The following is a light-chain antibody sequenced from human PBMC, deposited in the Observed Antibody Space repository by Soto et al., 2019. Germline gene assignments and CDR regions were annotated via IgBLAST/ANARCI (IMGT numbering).Light chain of an antibody. J-gene: IGKJ3*01. CDR1: QSISSNY. CDR2: GAS. CDR3: QQYSSSPLT. Sequence: EIVLTQSPGTLSLSPGERATLSCRASQSISSNYLAWYQQKPGQAPRLLIYGASSRATGIPDRFSGSGSGTDFTLTISRLEPEDFAVYYCQQYSSSPLTFGPGTKVDIK. V-gene: IGKV3-20*01.